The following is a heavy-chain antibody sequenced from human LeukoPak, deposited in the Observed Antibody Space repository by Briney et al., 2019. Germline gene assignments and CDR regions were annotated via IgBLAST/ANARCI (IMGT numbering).Heavy chain of an antibody. CDR1: GFTFSSYS. CDR3: ARDSSGYYGLLGY. Sequence: GGSLRLSCAASGFTFSSYSMNWVRQAPGEGLEWVSPISSSSSYIYYADSVKGRFTISRDNAKNSLYLQMNSLRAEDTAVYYCARDSSGYYGLLGYWGQGTLVTVSS. D-gene: IGHD3-22*01. J-gene: IGHJ4*02. V-gene: IGHV3-21*01. CDR2: ISSSSSYI.